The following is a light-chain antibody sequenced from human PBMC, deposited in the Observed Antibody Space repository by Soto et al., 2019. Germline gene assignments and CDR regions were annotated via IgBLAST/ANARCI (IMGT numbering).Light chain of an antibody. V-gene: IGKV1-12*01. CDR1: KGIGTW. J-gene: IGKJ4*01. CDR3: HQAAHFPLT. CDR2: GAS. Sequence: IQMTQSPSSVSASVGDRVTITCRASKGIGTWLAWYQQKPGKAPKFLIFGASSLHSGVPPRFSGSGSGTDFTLTISSLQPEDFATYYCHQAAHFPLTFGGGTRVDIK.